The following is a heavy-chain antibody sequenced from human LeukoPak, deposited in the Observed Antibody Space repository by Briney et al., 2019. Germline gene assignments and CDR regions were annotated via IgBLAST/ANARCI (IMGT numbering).Heavy chain of an antibody. J-gene: IGHJ4*02. V-gene: IGHV3-30*18. CDR1: GFTFSSYG. CDR2: ISYDGSNK. Sequence: GRSLRLSCAASGFTFSSYGMHWVRQAPGKGLEWAAVISYDGSNKYYADSVKGRFTISRDNSKNTLYLQMNSLRAEDTAVYYCAKDGGLAAAGPNYWGQGTLVTVSS. D-gene: IGHD6-13*01. CDR3: AKDGGLAAAGPNY.